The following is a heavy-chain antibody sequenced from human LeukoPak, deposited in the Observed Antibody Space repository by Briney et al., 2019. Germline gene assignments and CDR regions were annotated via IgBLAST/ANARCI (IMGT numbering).Heavy chain of an antibody. V-gene: IGHV4-38-2*02. CDR2: IYHSGST. D-gene: IGHD1-26*01. Sequence: SETLSLTCTVSGGSISSYYWSWIRQPPGKGLEWIGSIYHSGSTYYNPSLKSRVTISVDTSKNQFSLKLSSVTAADTAVYYCARDLRTVRYSGSPLDYWGQGTLVTVSS. CDR3: ARDLRTVRYSGSPLDY. CDR1: GGSISSYY. J-gene: IGHJ4*02.